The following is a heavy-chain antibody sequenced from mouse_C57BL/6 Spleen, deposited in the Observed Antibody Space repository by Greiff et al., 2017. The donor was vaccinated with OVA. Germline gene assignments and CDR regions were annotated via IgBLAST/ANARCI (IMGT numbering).Heavy chain of an antibody. CDR1: GFTFSSYG. CDR2: ISSGGSYT. V-gene: IGHV5-6*01. Sequence: EVKLMESGGDLVKPGGSLKLSCAASGFTFSSYGMSWVRQTPDKRLEWVATISSGGSYTYYPDSVKGRFTISRDNAKNTLYLQMSSLKSEDTAMYYGARHGGYYGSSYWYFDVWGTGTTVTVSS. CDR3: ARHGGYYGSSYWYFDV. D-gene: IGHD1-1*01. J-gene: IGHJ1*03.